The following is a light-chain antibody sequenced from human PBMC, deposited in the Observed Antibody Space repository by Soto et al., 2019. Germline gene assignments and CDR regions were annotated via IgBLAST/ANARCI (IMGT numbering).Light chain of an antibody. J-gene: IGLJ3*02. CDR3: FSYAGSSIWV. V-gene: IGLV2-23*02. Sequence: QSALTQPVSVSGSAGQSITISCTGTRGDIGRYNNVAWYQKHPGKAPRVMIFGVTKRPSGISNRFFGSKSGSTASLTISGLQAEDEADYFCFSYAGSSIWVFGGGTKVTVL. CDR1: RGDIGRYNN. CDR2: GVT.